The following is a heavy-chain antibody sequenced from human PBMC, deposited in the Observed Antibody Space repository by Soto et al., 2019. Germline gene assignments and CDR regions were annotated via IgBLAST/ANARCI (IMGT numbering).Heavy chain of an antibody. J-gene: IGHJ4*02. CDR2: ISYDGSNK. Sequence: LRLSCAASGFTFSSYAMHWVRQAPGKGLEWVAVISYDGSNKYYADSVKGRFTISRDNSKNTLYLQMNSLRAEDTAVYYCARSQYSSSSAFDYWGQGTLVTVSS. CDR3: ARSQYSSSSAFDY. D-gene: IGHD6-6*01. V-gene: IGHV3-30-3*01. CDR1: GFTFSSYA.